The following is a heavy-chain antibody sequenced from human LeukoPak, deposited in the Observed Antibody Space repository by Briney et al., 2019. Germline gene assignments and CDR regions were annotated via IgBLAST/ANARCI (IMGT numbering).Heavy chain of an antibody. J-gene: IGHJ4*02. CDR3: ARGYCSSTSCHTDFDY. D-gene: IGHD2-2*01. V-gene: IGHV1-69*04. Sequence: SVKVSCXASGGTFSSYAISWVRQAPGQGLEWMGGIIPILGIANYAQKFQGRVTITADKSTSTAYMELSSLRPEDTAVYYCARGYCSSTSCHTDFDYWGQGTLVTVSS. CDR2: IIPILGIA. CDR1: GGTFSSYA.